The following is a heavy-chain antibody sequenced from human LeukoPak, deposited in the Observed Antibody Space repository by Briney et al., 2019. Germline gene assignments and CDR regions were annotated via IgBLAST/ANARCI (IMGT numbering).Heavy chain of an antibody. D-gene: IGHD2-2*03. CDR3: ARDMDLRDYYYYYGMDV. J-gene: IGHJ6*02. V-gene: IGHV3-23*01. Sequence: PGGSLRLSCAASGFTFSSYAMSWVRQAPGKGLGWVSAISGSGGSTYYADSVKGRFTISRDNAKNSLYLQMNSLRDEDTAVYYCARDMDLRDYYYYYGMDVWGQGTTVTVSS. CDR2: ISGSGGST. CDR1: GFTFSSYA.